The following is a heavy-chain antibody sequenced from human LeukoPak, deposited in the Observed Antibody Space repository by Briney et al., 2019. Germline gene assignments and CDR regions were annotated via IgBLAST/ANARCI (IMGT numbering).Heavy chain of an antibody. D-gene: IGHD6-13*01. CDR1: GGSISSYY. J-gene: IGHJ5*02. V-gene: IGHV4-39*07. CDR3: ARAWVIAAPESRFDP. Sequence: SETLSLTCTVSGGSISSYYWGWIRQPPGKGLERIGNIYYSGSTYYNPSLKSRVTISVDTSKNQFSLKLSSVTAADTAVYYCARAWVIAAPESRFDPWGQGTLVTVSS. CDR2: IYYSGST.